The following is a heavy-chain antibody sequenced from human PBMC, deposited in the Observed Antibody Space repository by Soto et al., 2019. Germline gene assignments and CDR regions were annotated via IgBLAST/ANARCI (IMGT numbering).Heavy chain of an antibody. V-gene: IGHV4-59*08. CDR3: ARAYSYGYGLYFDY. D-gene: IGHD5-18*01. CDR1: GGSISSYY. CDR2: IYYSGST. J-gene: IGHJ4*01. Sequence: SETLSLTCTVSGGSISSYYWSWIRQPPGKGLELIGYIYYSGSTNYNPSLKSRVTISADTSKNQFSLKLSSVTATDTAVYYCARAYSYGYGLYFDYWGHGTLVTVSS.